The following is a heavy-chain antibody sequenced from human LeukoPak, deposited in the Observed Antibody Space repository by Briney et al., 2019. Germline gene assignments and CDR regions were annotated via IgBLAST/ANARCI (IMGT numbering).Heavy chain of an antibody. J-gene: IGHJ4*02. CDR3: ARGLLYYDYVWGSYRKYYFDY. D-gene: IGHD3-16*02. V-gene: IGHV4-59*01. CDR1: GGSISSYY. Sequence: NTSETLSLTCTLSGGSISSYYWSWIRQPPGKGLEWIGYIYYSGSTNYNPSLKSRVTISVDTSKNQFSLKLSSVTAADTAVYYCARGLLYYDYVWGSYRKYYFDYWGQGTLVTVSS. CDR2: IYYSGST.